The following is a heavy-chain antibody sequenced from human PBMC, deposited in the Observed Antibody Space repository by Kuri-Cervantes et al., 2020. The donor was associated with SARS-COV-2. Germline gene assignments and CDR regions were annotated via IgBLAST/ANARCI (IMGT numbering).Heavy chain of an antibody. CDR3: AKDGGYCSTVSCYTLYHYYYYMDV. CDR1: GFTFSSYA. J-gene: IGHJ6*03. V-gene: IGHV3-23*01. D-gene: IGHD2-2*02. CDR2: ISGSGGST. Sequence: GESLKISCAASGFTFSSYAMSWVRQAPGKGLEWVSAISGSGGSTYYADSVKGRFTTSRDNSKNTLYLQMNSLRAEDTAVYYCAKDGGYCSTVSCYTLYHYYYYMDVWGKGTTVTVSS.